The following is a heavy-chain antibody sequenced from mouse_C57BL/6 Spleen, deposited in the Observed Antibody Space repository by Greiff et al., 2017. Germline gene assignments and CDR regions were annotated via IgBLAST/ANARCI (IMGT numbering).Heavy chain of an antibody. V-gene: IGHV1-63*01. D-gene: IGHD4-1*01. CDR3: ARDWAY. Sequence: QVHVKQSGAELVRPGTSVKMSCKASGYTFTNYWIGWAKQRPGHGLEWIGDIYPGGGYTNYNEKFKGKATLTADKSSSTAYMQFSSLTSEDSAIYYCARDWAYWGQGTLVTVSA. CDR2: IYPGGGYT. CDR1: GYTFTNYW. J-gene: IGHJ3*01.